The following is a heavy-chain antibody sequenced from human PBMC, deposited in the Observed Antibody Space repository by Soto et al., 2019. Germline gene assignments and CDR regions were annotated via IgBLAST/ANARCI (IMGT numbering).Heavy chain of an antibody. CDR3: AKDLAGFSWFGENAFDI. D-gene: IGHD3-10*01. CDR2: ISWNSGSI. J-gene: IGHJ3*02. Sequence: GGSLRLSCAASGFTFDDYAMHWVRQAPGKGLEWVSGISWNSGSIGYADSVKGRFTISRDNAKNSLYLQMNSLRAEDTALYYCAKDLAGFSWFGENAFDIWGQGTMVTVSS. V-gene: IGHV3-9*01. CDR1: GFTFDDYA.